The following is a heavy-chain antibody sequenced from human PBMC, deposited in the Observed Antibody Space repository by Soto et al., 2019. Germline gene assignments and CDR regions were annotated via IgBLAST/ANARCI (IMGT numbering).Heavy chain of an antibody. D-gene: IGHD4-17*01. V-gene: IGHV3-23*01. CDR1: GFTFSSYA. Sequence: GGSLRLSCAASGFTFSSYAMSWVRQAPGKGLEWVSAISGSGGSTYYADSVKGRFTISRDNSKNTLYLQMNSLRAEDTAVYYCAKTNDYGDYVFTSWYFDLWGRGTLVTVSS. J-gene: IGHJ2*01. CDR3: AKTNDYGDYVFTSWYFDL. CDR2: ISGSGGST.